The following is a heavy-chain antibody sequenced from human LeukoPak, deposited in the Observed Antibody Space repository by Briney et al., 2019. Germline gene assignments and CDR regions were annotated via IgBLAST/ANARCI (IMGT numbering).Heavy chain of an antibody. V-gene: IGHV3-33*01. J-gene: IGHJ4*02. Sequence: GKSLRLSCAASGFTFRSYGMHWVRQAPGKGLEWVAVIWYDGSNKYYADSVKGRFTISRDNSENTLYLQMNSLRAEDTALYYCASDGIAVDRGIGYFDYWGQGTLVTVPS. D-gene: IGHD6-13*01. CDR2: IWYDGSNK. CDR1: GFTFRSYG. CDR3: ASDGIAVDRGIGYFDY.